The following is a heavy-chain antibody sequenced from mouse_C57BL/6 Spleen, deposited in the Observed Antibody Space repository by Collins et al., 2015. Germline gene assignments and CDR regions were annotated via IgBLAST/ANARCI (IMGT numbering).Heavy chain of an antibody. D-gene: IGHD1-1*01. CDR2: ISSGGSYT. Sequence: EVQLVESGGDLVKPGGSLKLSCAASGFTFSSYGMSWVRQTPDKRLEWVATISSGGSYTYYPDSVKGRFTISRDNAKNTLYLQMSSLKSEDTAMYYCARRNGSSSFDYWGQGTTLTVSS. J-gene: IGHJ2*01. CDR3: ARRNGSSSFDY. CDR1: GFTFSSYG. V-gene: IGHV5-6*01.